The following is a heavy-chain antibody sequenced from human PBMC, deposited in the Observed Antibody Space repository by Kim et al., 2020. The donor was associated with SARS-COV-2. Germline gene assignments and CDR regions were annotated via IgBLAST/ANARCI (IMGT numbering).Heavy chain of an antibody. CDR3: ARVNGGTRLCYFDY. Sequence: NTTLKSRVPISVDTSKNQFSLKLRSVTAADTAVYYCARVNGGTRLCYFDYWGQGTLVTVSS. J-gene: IGHJ4*02. D-gene: IGHD2-15*01. V-gene: IGHV4-34*01.